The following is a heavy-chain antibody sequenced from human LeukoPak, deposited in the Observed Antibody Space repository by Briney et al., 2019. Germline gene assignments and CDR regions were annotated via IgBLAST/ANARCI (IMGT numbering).Heavy chain of an antibody. CDR3: ARELQYYDILTGLVGGYYFDY. CDR2: FDPEDGET. Sequence: ASVKVSCKVSGYTLTELSMHWVRQAPGKGLEWMGGFDPEDGETIYAQKFQGRVTMTEDTSTDTAYMELSSLRSEDTAVYYCARELQYYDILTGLVGGYYFDYWGQGTLVTVSS. J-gene: IGHJ4*02. V-gene: IGHV1-24*01. D-gene: IGHD3-9*01. CDR1: GYTLTELS.